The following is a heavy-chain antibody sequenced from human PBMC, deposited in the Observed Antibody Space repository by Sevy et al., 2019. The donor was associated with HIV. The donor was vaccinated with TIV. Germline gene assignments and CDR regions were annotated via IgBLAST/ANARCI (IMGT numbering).Heavy chain of an antibody. Sequence: GSLRLSCAASGFTFSDYYMSWIRQAPGKGLEWGSYISSSGSTIYYADSVKGRFTISRDNAKNSLYLQMNSLRAEDTAVYYCARDHMIPLYYDYVWGSYRYPDYWGQGTLATVSS. CDR2: ISSSGSTI. D-gene: IGHD3-16*02. CDR1: GFTFSDYY. V-gene: IGHV3-11*01. J-gene: IGHJ4*02. CDR3: ARDHMIPLYYDYVWGSYRYPDY.